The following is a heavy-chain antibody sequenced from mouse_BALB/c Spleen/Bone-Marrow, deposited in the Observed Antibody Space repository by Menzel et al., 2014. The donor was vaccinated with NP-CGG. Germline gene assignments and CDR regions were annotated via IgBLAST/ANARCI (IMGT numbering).Heavy chain of an antibody. V-gene: IGHV5-17*02. CDR3: ARKGAMITHYYAMDY. D-gene: IGHD2-4*01. CDR1: GFTFSSFG. CDR2: ISSGSSTI. J-gene: IGHJ4*01. Sequence: DVKLVESGGGLVQPGGSRKLSCAASGFTFSSFGMHWVRQAPEKGLEWVAYISSGSSTIYYADTEKGRFTISRDNPKNTLFLQMTSLRSEDTAMYYCARKGAMITHYYAMDYWGQGTSVTVSS.